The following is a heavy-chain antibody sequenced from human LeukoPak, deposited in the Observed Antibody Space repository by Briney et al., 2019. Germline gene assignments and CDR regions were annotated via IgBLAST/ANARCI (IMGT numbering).Heavy chain of an antibody. Sequence: ASVKVSCXVSGYTLTELSMHWVRRAHGKGLEWKGGFDPEDGETIYAQKFQGRVTMTGDTSTDTAYMELSSLRSEDTAVYYCATAFFEWPPAFDPRGQGTLVTVSA. CDR3: ATAFFEWPPAFDP. CDR1: GYTLTELS. J-gene: IGHJ5*02. V-gene: IGHV1-24*01. CDR2: FDPEDGET. D-gene: IGHD3-3*02.